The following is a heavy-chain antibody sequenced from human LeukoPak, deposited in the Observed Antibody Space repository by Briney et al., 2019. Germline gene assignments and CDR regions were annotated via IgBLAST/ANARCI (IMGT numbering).Heavy chain of an antibody. Sequence: ASVKVSCKASGYTFTSYDINWVRQATGQGLEWMGWMNPNSGNTGYAQKFQGRVTMTRNTSISTAYMELSSLRSEDTAVYYRAREDTAMVTGYYYMDVWGKGTTVTVSS. CDR3: AREDTAMVTGYYYMDV. CDR2: MNPNSGNT. J-gene: IGHJ6*03. CDR1: GYTFTSYD. D-gene: IGHD5-18*01. V-gene: IGHV1-8*01.